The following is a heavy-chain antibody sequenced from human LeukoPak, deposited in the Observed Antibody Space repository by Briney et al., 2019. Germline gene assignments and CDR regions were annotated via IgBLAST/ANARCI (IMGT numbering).Heavy chain of an antibody. CDR1: GFTFSSYA. J-gene: IGHJ1*01. Sequence: PGGSLRLSCAASGFTFSSYAMHWVRQAPGRGLEWVTVISFDGSNTDSADSVKGRFTISRDRSKNTLYLEMNSLRREDTAVYFCARGAPYWTSGWGYFQFWGQGTLVSVSS. CDR3: ARGAPYWTSGWGYFQF. D-gene: IGHD1-1*01. V-gene: IGHV3-30-3*01. CDR2: ISFDGSNT.